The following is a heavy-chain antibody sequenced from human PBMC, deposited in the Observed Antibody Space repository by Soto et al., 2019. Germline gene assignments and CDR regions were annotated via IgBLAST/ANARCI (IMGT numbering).Heavy chain of an antibody. Sequence: AASVKVSCKASGGTFSSYAISWVRQAPGQGLEWMGGIIPIFGTANYAQKFQGRVTITADESTSTAYMELSSLRSEDTAVYYCARAEEYYYYGMDVWGQGTTVTVSS. CDR2: IIPIFGTA. J-gene: IGHJ6*02. V-gene: IGHV1-69*13. CDR1: GGTFSSYA. CDR3: ARAEEYYYYGMDV.